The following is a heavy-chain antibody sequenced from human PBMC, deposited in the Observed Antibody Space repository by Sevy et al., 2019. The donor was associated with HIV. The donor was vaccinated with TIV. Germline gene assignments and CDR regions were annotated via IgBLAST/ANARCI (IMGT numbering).Heavy chain of an antibody. V-gene: IGHV3-23*01. CDR2: ISGSGGST. Sequence: GGSLRLSCAASGFTFSSYAMSWVRQAPGKGLEWVSAISGSGGSTYYADSVKGPFTISRDNSKNTLYLQMNSLSAEDTAVYYCAFGGFPYYYDSSGYYEFDYWGQGTLVTVSS. CDR1: GFTFSSYA. D-gene: IGHD3-22*01. CDR3: AFGGFPYYYDSSGYYEFDY. J-gene: IGHJ4*02.